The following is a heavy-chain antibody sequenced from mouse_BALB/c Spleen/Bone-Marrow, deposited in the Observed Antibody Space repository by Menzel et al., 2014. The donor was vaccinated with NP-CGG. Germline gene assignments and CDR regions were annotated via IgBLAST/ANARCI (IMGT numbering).Heavy chain of an antibody. V-gene: IGHV2-9*02. J-gene: IGHJ4*01. Sequence: QVQLKESGPGLVAPSQSLSITCTVSGFSLTSYGVHWVRQPPGKGLEWLGVIWAGGSTNYNSALMPRLSISKDNSKSQVFLKMNSLQTDDTAMYFCARDRGFGYDRTMDYWGQGTSVTVSS. CDR3: ARDRGFGYDRTMDY. CDR2: IWAGGST. D-gene: IGHD2-2*01. CDR1: GFSLTSYG.